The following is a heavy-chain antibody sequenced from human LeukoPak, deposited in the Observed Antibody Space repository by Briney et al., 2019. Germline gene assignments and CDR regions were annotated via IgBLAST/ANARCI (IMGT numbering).Heavy chain of an antibody. CDR2: IYPGDSDT. V-gene: IGHV5-51*01. CDR3: ARLLHDYYYDSSGWSFDI. CDR1: GYRFTSYW. J-gene: IGHJ3*02. D-gene: IGHD3-22*01. Sequence: ESLKISCKGSGYRFTSYWIGWVRQMPGKGLEWMGIIYPGDSDTRYSPSFQGQVTISADKSISTAYLQWSSLKASDTAMYYCARLLHDYYYDSSGWSFDIWGQGTMVAVSS.